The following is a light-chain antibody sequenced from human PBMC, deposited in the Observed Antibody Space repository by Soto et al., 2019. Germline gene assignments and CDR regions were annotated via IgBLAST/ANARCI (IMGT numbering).Light chain of an antibody. V-gene: IGKV1-39*01. CDR2: IAS. CDR1: QSISNY. Sequence: DIHMTQSPSSLSASVGARVTITCRASQSISNYLNWYQQKPGKAPNLMIYIASNLHSGVPSRFSGSGSGTDFTLTISSLQPEDFATYYCQQSYSTPYTFGQGTKVDIK. J-gene: IGKJ2*01. CDR3: QQSYSTPYT.